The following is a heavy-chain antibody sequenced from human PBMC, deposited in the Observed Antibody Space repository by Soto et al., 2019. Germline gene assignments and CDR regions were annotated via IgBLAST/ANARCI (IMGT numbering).Heavy chain of an antibody. D-gene: IGHD6-6*01. CDR1: GYTFTSTW. CDR3: SKYLPTSFAMEV. Sequence: EVQLVQSGAEVKKPGESLKISCRTSGYTFTSTWIGWVRQMPGKGLEWMGLIHPNDSNMRYSPSFQGQVTFSVDKSINTAYLQWSTLKASDTAIYYCSKYLPTSFAMEVWGQGTAVTVSS. CDR2: IHPNDSNM. J-gene: IGHJ6*02. V-gene: IGHV5-51*01.